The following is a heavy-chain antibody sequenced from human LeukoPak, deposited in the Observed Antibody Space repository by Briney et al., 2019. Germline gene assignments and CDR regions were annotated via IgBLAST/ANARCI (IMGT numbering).Heavy chain of an antibody. D-gene: IGHD3-22*01. CDR1: GFTLSRYW. J-gene: IGHJ4*02. Sequence: GSLRLSRAGPGFTLSRYWMEWVRQAPGKGLVWVSRINSDGSSTRYGDSVKGRFTISRDNAKNTLYLQMNSLRAEDTAVYYCARDYYDSSGYYGWGQGTLVTVSS. CDR3: ARDYYDSSGYYG. CDR2: INSDGSST. V-gene: IGHV3-74*01.